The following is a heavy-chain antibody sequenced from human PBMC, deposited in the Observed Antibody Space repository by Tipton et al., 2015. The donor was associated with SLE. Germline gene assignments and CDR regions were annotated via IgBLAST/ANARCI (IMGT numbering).Heavy chain of an antibody. CDR1: GFTFSSYG. Sequence: SLRLSCAASGFTFSSYGMHWVRQAPGKGLEWVAVIWYDGSNKDYADSVKGRFTISRDNAKNSLYLQMNSLRAEDTALYYCAKEHLRFLEWFDAFDIWGQGTMVTVSS. CDR2: IWYDGSNK. V-gene: IGHV3-33*03. CDR3: AKEHLRFLEWFDAFDI. D-gene: IGHD3-3*01. J-gene: IGHJ3*02.